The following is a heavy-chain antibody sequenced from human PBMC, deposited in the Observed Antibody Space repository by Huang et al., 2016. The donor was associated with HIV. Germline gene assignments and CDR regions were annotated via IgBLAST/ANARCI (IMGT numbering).Heavy chain of an antibody. J-gene: IGHJ5*02. V-gene: IGHV4-59*02. Sequence: QVRLQESGPGLVKPSETLSLSCTVAGDSVSSHYWGWIRHPPGKGLEWIGTVYDSVTTTYNPRLKSRITISVDTAKNGFSLNITSVSAADTAMYFCVRDQGRLAVGGIDNWFDPWGQGALVTVSS. CDR1: GDSVSSHY. CDR2: VYDSVTT. D-gene: IGHD6-19*01. CDR3: VRDQGRLAVGGIDNWFDP.